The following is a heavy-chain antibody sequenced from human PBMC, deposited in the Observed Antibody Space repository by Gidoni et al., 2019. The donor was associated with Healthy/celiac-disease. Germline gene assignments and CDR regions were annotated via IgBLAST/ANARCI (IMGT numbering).Heavy chain of an antibody. CDR3: ASSIWPYRGMDV. Sequence: QVQLVQSGAAVKKPGASVKVSCKASGYTFTSYYMHWVRQAPGQGLEWMGIINPSGGSTSYAQKFQGRVTMTRDTSTSTVYMELSSLRSEDTAVYYCASSIWPYRGMDVWGQGTTVTVSS. CDR2: INPSGGST. D-gene: IGHD3-16*02. V-gene: IGHV1-46*01. CDR1: GYTFTSYY. J-gene: IGHJ6*02.